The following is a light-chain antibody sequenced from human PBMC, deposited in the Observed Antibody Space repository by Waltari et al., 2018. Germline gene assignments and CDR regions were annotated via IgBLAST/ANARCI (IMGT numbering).Light chain of an antibody. V-gene: IGKV3-11*01. J-gene: IGKJ2*01. Sequence: EIVLTQSPATLSLSPGEGATLSCRASENVYNYLAWYQQRPGQAPRLLIYDVSNGATGIPARCSGSGSGTDFTLSISSLEPEDFAVYYCHQRGVWPPTFGQGTKLQVK. CDR3: HQRGVWPPT. CDR1: ENVYNY. CDR2: DVS.